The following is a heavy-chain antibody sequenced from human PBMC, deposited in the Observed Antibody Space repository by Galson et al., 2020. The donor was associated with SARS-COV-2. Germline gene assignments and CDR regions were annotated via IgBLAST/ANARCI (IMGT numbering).Heavy chain of an antibody. CDR1: ETTLTSYW. CDR2: IYPADSHA. D-gene: IGHD3-10*01. Sequence: GESKNTSCGARETTLTSYWHGWLRQPPGKGLEWMGIIYPADSHATYRPSFHGQVTISADTASTNAYLQWNSLKAADTALYFCARPRTITVLQGVSVRDYFDSWGKGALVTVSS. V-gene: IGHV5-51*01. CDR3: ARPRTITVLQGVSVRDYFDS. J-gene: IGHJ4*02.